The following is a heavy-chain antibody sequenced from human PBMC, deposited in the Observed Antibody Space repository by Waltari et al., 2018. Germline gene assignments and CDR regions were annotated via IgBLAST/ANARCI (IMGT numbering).Heavy chain of an antibody. CDR1: GFTFDDYG. J-gene: IGHJ4*02. Sequence: EVQLVESGGGVVRPGGSLRLSCAASGFTFDDYGMRWVRQAPGQGLEWVSGINWNGGSTGYADSVKGRFTISRDNAKNSLYLQMNSLRAEDTALYHCAKHDGIVGATSPLYYFDYWGQGTLVTVSS. CDR2: INWNGGST. D-gene: IGHD1-26*01. CDR3: AKHDGIVGATSPLYYFDY. V-gene: IGHV3-20*01.